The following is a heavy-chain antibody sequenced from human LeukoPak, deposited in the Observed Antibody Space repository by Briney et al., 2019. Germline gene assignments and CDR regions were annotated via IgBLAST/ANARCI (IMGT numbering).Heavy chain of an antibody. D-gene: IGHD6-19*01. J-gene: IGHJ4*02. V-gene: IGHV4-39*07. Sequence: SETLSLTCTVSGGSISSSSYYWGWIRQPPGKGLEWIGSIYYSGSTYYNPSLKSRVTMSVDTSKNQFSLRLSSVTAADTAVYYCARFPLEPYTSGAIDYWGQGTLVTVSS. CDR3: ARFPLEPYTSGAIDY. CDR1: GGSISSSSYY. CDR2: IYYSGST.